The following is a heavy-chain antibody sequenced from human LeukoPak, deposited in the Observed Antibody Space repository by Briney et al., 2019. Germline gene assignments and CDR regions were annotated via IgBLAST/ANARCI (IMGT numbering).Heavy chain of an antibody. CDR2: IKQDGSEK. J-gene: IGHJ5*02. CDR1: GFTFSSYW. CDR3: VKFLGGEDYGALSS. V-gene: IGHV3-7*03. Sequence: GGSLRLSCAASGFTFSSYWMSWVRQAPGKGLEWVANIKQDGSEKYYVDSVKGRFTISRDNAKNSLYLQMNSLRVEDTAVYFCVKFLGGEDYGALSSWGQGTLVTVSS. D-gene: IGHD4-17*01.